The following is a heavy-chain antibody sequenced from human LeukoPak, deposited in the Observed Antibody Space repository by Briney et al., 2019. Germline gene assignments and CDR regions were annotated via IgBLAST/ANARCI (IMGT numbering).Heavy chain of an antibody. CDR2: ISSSGRTI. CDR1: GFTFSSYA. V-gene: IGHV3-48*03. J-gene: IGHJ3*02. Sequence: GGSLRLSCAASGFTFSSYAMSWVRQAPGKGLEWVSYISSSGRTIYNADSVKGRFTISRDNAKNSPYLQMNSLRAEDTAVYYCASYYYDSSGYWVHAFDIWGQGTMVTVSS. CDR3: ASYYYDSSGYWVHAFDI. D-gene: IGHD3-22*01.